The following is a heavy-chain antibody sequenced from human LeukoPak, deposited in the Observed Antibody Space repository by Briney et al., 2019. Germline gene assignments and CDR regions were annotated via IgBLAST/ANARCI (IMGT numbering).Heavy chain of an antibody. CDR2: ISGDGGST. CDR3: AKDITLLSYGSGNPEGEI. Sequence: GGSLRLSCAASGFTFDDYAMHWVRQAPGKGLEWVSLISGDGGSTYYADSVKGRFTISRDNSKNSLYLQMNSLRTEDTALYYCAKDITLLSYGSGNPEGEIWGQGTLVTVSS. V-gene: IGHV3-43*02. D-gene: IGHD6-19*01. J-gene: IGHJ4*02. CDR1: GFTFDDYA.